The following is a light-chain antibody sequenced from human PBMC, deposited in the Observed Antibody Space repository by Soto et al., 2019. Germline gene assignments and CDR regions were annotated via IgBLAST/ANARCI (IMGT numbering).Light chain of an antibody. CDR3: QQYNSYPWT. V-gene: IGKV1-5*03. Sequence: DIQMTQSPSTLSASVGGGVTISCRASQTISSWLAWYQQKPGKAPKLLISKASSLESGVPSRFSGSGSGTEFTLTISSLQPDDFATYYCQQYNSYPWTFGLGTKVEI. J-gene: IGKJ1*01. CDR1: QTISSW. CDR2: KAS.